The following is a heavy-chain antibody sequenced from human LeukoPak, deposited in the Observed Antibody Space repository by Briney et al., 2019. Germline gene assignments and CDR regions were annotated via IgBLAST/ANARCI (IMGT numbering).Heavy chain of an antibody. CDR2: IYYSGTT. J-gene: IGHJ4*02. CDR1: GNSIRSYY. V-gene: IGHV4-59*08. Sequence: SETLSVTCTVSGNSIRSYYCNWIRQPPGKGLEWIGYIYYSGTTSYNPSLRSRVTISVDMSKNQFSLRLTSVTAADTAVYYCARQSEGSACWGEATLVTVSS. CDR3: ARQSEGSAC.